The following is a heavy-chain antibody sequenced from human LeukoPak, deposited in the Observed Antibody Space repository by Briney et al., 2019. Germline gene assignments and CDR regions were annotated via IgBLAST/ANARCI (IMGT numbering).Heavy chain of an antibody. D-gene: IGHD6-13*01. J-gene: IGHJ4*02. CDR1: GGSISGYY. CDR2: IYYNGIS. V-gene: IGHV4-59*01. CDR3: ARDIAAGYYFDY. Sequence: PSETLSLTCTVSGGSISGYYWSWIRQPPGKGLEWIAYIYYNGISNYNPSLKSRVIISVDSSKNQFSLKLTSVTAADTALYYCARDIAAGYYFDYWGQGTLVTVSS.